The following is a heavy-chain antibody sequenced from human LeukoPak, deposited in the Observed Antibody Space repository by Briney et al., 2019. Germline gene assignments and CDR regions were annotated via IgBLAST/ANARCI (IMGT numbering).Heavy chain of an antibody. CDR1: GGSISSHY. CDR2: IYYTGST. D-gene: IGHD3-10*01. CDR3: ARSTRSSALRT. J-gene: IGHJ4*02. Sequence: SETLSLTCTVSGGSISSHYWSWIRQTPGKGLEWIGYIYYTGSTNYNPSLKSRITISVDRSKNQFSLKLRSVTTADTAVYYCARSTRSSALRTWGQGTLVTVSS. V-gene: IGHV4-59*11.